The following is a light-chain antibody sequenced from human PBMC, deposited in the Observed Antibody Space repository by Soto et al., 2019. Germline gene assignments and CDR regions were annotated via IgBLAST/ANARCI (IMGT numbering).Light chain of an antibody. J-gene: IGLJ2*01. V-gene: IGLV2-14*03. Sequence: QSALTQPASVSGSPGQSITISCTGTSSDVGGFNYVSWYQHHPGKAPKLMIYGVSNRPSGVSNRFSGSKSGNTASLTISGLQAEDEADYYCSLYTTSTTLDFGGGTQLTVL. CDR3: SLYTTSTTLD. CDR1: SSDVGGFNY. CDR2: GVS.